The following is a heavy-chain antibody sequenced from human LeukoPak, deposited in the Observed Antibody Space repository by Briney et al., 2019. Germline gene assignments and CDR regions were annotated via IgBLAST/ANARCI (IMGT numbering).Heavy chain of an antibody. CDR3: ARIPCLGDFLTGPNDCGYIYGMDV. V-gene: IGHV1-8*01. CDR2: MNPNSGNT. Sequence: GASVKVSCKASGYTFTSYDINWVRQATGQGLEWMGWMNPNSGNTGYAQKFQGRVTMTRNTSISTTYMELSSLRSEDTAVYYCARIPCLGDFLTGPNDCGYIYGMDVWGQGTTVTVSS. CDR1: GYTFTSYD. D-gene: IGHD3-9*01. J-gene: IGHJ6*02.